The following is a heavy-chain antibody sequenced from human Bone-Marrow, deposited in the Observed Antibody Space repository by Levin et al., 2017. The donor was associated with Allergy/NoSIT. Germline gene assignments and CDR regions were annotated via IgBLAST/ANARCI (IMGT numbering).Heavy chain of an antibody. CDR1: GFTFSTSA. J-gene: IGHJ4*02. V-gene: IGHV3-23*01. CDR3: AKAQATYSSTGVGN. Sequence: GESLKISCAASGFTFSTSAMSWVRQAPGKGLEWISGLTGNGVTTYYADSVKGRFTISRDNFKNTLSLQMNSLRAEDTAVYYCAKAQATYSSTGVGNWGQGTLVTVSS. CDR2: LTGNGVTT. D-gene: IGHD6-13*01.